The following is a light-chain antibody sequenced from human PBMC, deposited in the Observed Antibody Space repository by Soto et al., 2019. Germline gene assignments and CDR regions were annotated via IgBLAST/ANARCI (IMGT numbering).Light chain of an antibody. CDR3: QQLNSYPLT. J-gene: IGKJ4*01. Sequence: DIQLTQSPSFLSASVGDRVAITCRASQGISRFLAWYQQKPEESPKLLISAASTLQSGVPSRFSGSGSGTEFTLTISSLQPEDLAIYFCQQLNSYPLTFGGGIKVEIK. CDR1: QGISRF. CDR2: AAS. V-gene: IGKV1-9*01.